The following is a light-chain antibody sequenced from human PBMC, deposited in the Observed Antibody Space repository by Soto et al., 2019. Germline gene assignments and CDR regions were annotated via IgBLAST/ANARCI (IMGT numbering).Light chain of an antibody. CDR1: QDITDY. CDR3: YKYHNLPPLT. CDR2: DAS. V-gene: IGKV1-33*01. Sequence: DIQMTQSPSPLSASVGDRVSITCQASQDITDYLNWCQQKPGKAPNLLIYDASNLETGVPSRFSGSESGTDFTFTISSLQPEDIATYKYHNLPPLTFGGGTKVDIK. J-gene: IGKJ4*01.